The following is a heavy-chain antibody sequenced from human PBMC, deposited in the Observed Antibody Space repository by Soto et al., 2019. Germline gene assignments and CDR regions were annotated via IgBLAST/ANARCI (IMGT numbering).Heavy chain of an antibody. V-gene: IGHV4-59*08. J-gene: IGHJ6*02. D-gene: IGHD3-16*01. CDR1: SSSY. CDR3: ARHNGPLYVGYYYDMDV. CDR2: MYDSGST. Sequence: SSSYWSWIRQPPGKGLEWIGYMYDSGSTNYNPSLRSRVTISVDTSKNQFSLKLSSVTAADTAVYYCARHNGPLYVGYYYDMDVWGQGTTVTVSS.